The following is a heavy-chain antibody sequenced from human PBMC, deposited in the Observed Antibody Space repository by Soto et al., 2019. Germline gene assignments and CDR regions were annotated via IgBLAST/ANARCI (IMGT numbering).Heavy chain of an antibody. CDR3: AREEDYYDSSGYCDY. CDR2: IKQDGSEK. D-gene: IGHD3-22*01. V-gene: IGHV3-7*03. J-gene: IGHJ4*02. CDR1: GFTFSSYW. Sequence: PGGSLRLSCAASGFTFSSYWMSWVRQAPGKGLEWVANIKQDGSEKYYVDSVKGRSTISRDNAKNSLYLQMNSLRAEDTAVYYCAREEDYYDSSGYCDYWGQGTLVTVSS.